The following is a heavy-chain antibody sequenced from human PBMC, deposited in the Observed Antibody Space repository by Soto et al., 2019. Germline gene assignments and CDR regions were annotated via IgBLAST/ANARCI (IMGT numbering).Heavy chain of an antibody. Sequence: SENLSLSYNGSGGSISSYYWRWIRQPPGKGLEWIGYIYYSGSTNYNPSLKSRVTISVDTSKNQFSLKLSSVTAADTAVYYCARDRAYYDILTGPASWFDPWGQGTLVT. V-gene: IGHV4-59*01. D-gene: IGHD3-9*01. CDR2: IYYSGST. CDR1: GGSISSYY. CDR3: ARDRAYYDILTGPASWFDP. J-gene: IGHJ5*02.